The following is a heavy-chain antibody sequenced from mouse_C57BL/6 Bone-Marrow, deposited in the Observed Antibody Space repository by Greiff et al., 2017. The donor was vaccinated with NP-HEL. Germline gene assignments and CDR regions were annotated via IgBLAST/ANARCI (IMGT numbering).Heavy chain of an antibody. CDR3: AKQHEGGTTGYAMDY. CDR2: IWGGGST. J-gene: IGHJ4*01. D-gene: IGHD1-1*01. V-gene: IGHV2-9*01. CDR1: GFSLTSYG. Sequence: VKLVESGPGLVAPSQSLSITCTVSGFSLTSYGVDWVRQPPGKGLEWLGVIWGGGSTNYNSALMSRLSISKDNSKSQVFLKMNSLQTDDTAMYYCAKQHEGGTTGYAMDYWGQGTSVTVSS.